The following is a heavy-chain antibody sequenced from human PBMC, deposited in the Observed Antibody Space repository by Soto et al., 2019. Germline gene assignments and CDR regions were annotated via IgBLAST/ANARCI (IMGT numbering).Heavy chain of an antibody. CDR1: GFRFEQYV. V-gene: IGHV3-9*01. Sequence: VQVVASGGGLVQPGRSLRLSCAVSGFRFEQYVMHWVRQAPGKGLECVSTVSPTGDTVAYADSVEGRFTVSIDNAKNSLYLQMNRLKVDDTAFYYCLKDAPNGAIDDWCQGTLVTVSS. J-gene: IGHJ4*02. CDR2: VSPTGDTV. CDR3: LKDAPNGAIDD. D-gene: IGHD2-8*01.